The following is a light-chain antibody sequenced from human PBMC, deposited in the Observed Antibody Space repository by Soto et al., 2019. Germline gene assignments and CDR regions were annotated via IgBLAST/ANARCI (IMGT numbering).Light chain of an antibody. CDR1: SSNIGSNY. V-gene: IGLV1-47*01. Sequence: QSELTQAPSGSGTPGQRVTISCSRSSSNIGSNYVYWYQQLPGTAPKLLIYRNNQRPSGVPDRFSGSKSGTSASLAISGLRSEDGADYYCAAWDDSLSGFYVFGPGTKVTVL. CDR3: AAWDDSLSGFYV. J-gene: IGLJ1*01. CDR2: RNN.